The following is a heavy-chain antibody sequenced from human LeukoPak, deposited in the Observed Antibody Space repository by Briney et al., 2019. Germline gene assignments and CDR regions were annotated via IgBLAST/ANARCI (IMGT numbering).Heavy chain of an antibody. CDR3: ARSAQQLVNNWFDP. V-gene: IGHV4-34*01. CDR1: GGSFSGYY. Sequence: PSETLSLTCAVYGGSFSGYYWSWIRQPPGKGLEWIGEINHSGSTNYNPSLKSRVTISVDTSKNQFSLKLSSVTAADTAVYYCARSAQQLVNNWFDPWGQGTLATVSS. J-gene: IGHJ5*02. CDR2: INHSGST. D-gene: IGHD6-13*01.